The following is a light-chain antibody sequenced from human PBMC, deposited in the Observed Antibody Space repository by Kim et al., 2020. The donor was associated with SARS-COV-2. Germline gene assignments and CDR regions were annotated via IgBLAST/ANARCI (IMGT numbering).Light chain of an antibody. CDR1: SSDVGSYNL. Sequence: GQSITISCTGTSSDVGSYNLVSWYQQHPGKAPKLMIYEVSKRPSGVSNRFSGSKSGNTASLTISGLQAEDEADYCCCSYAGSSTLVFGGGTKLTVL. CDR3: CSYAGSSTLV. CDR2: EVS. V-gene: IGLV2-23*02. J-gene: IGLJ3*02.